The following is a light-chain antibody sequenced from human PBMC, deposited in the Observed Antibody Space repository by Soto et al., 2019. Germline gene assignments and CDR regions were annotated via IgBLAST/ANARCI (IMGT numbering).Light chain of an antibody. CDR1: SSDVCGYNY. CDR3: SSYTSSSTRV. V-gene: IGLV2-14*01. Sequence: QSALTQPASVSGSPGQSITISCTGTSSDVCGYNYVSWYQQHPGKAPKLMIYDVSDRPSGVSNRFSGSKSGNTASLTISGLQAEDEADYYCSSYTSSSTRVFGTGPKLTVL. CDR2: DVS. J-gene: IGLJ1*01.